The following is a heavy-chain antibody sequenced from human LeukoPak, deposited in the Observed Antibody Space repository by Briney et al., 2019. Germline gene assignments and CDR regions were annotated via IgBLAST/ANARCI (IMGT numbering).Heavy chain of an antibody. D-gene: IGHD3-3*01. Sequence: SETLSLTCIVSGGSISSGGYYWNWIRQHPGKGPEWIGYIHNSGTTYYNPSLKSRLAISVDTSKNQFSLKLSSVTAADTAVYYCARELTGGDNFWSGSPRTNWFDPWGQGTLVTVSS. CDR2: IHNSGTT. J-gene: IGHJ5*02. CDR1: GGSISSGGYY. V-gene: IGHV4-31*03. CDR3: ARELTGGDNFWSGSPRTNWFDP.